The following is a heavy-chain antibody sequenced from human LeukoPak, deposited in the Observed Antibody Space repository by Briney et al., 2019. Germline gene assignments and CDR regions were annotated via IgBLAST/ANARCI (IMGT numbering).Heavy chain of an antibody. V-gene: IGHV4-31*03. CDR1: GGFISSGGYY. CDR3: SLGTGPFDP. Sequence: SQTLSLTCTVSGGFISSGGYYWTWIRQRPGKGLEYIGYIYYSGSTYYNPSLGSRIAISIDTPNNRFSLDLTSVTAADTAVYYCSLGTGPFDPWGQGIMVTVSS. D-gene: IGHD7-27*01. J-gene: IGHJ5*02. CDR2: IYYSGST.